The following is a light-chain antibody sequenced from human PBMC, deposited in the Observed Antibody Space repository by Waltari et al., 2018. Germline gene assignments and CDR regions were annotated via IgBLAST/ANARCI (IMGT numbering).Light chain of an antibody. CDR3: QKYDFLPAT. Sequence: EIVLTQSPGTLSLSPGEXXXLSCRASQVFGKYLCWDQQRPGQAPRLPLDLTSIRATGIPDRFSGSGYGTDFSLTISRLEPEDFAVYYCQKYDFLPATFGQGTTVEIK. J-gene: IGKJ1*01. CDR2: LTS. V-gene: IGKV3-20*01. CDR1: QVFGKY.